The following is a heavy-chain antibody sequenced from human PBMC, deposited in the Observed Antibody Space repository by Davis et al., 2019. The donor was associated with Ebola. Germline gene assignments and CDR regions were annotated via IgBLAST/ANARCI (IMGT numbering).Heavy chain of an antibody. V-gene: IGHV3-64*01. D-gene: IGHD2-15*01. CDR3: ARARRGGWSDAFDI. CDR2: ISSNGGST. Sequence: GGSLRLSCAASGFTFSSYAMHWVRQAPGKGLEYVSAISSNGGSTYYANSVKGRFTISRDNSKNTLYLQMGSLRAEDMAVYYYARARRGGWSDAFDIWGQGTMVTVSS. J-gene: IGHJ3*02. CDR1: GFTFSSYA.